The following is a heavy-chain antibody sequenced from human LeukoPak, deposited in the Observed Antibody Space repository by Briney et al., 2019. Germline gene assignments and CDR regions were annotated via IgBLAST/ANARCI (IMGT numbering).Heavy chain of an antibody. V-gene: IGHV1-69*04. J-gene: IGHJ6*02. CDR3: ARDQGLTAPPPYGLDV. Sequence: SVKVSCKTSGGTFSSSAITWVRQATGQGLEWMGRIIPVLNITTYAQKFQGSVTITADTSTSTVYMELSSLRSEETAVYYCARDQGLTAPPPYGLDVWGQGTTVIVSS. D-gene: IGHD5-18*01. CDR2: IIPVLNIT. CDR1: GGTFSSSA.